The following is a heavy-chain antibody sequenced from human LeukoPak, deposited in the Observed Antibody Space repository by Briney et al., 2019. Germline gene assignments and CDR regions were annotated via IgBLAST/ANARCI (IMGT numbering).Heavy chain of an antibody. V-gene: IGHV1-2*02. D-gene: IGHD5-12*01. CDR3: AREHSGYDS. CDR2: INPNSGST. J-gene: IGHJ5*02. Sequence: ASVKVSCKASGYTFTGYYMHWVRQAPGQGLEWMGWINPNSGSTNYAQKFQGRVTMTRDTSTSTVYMELSSLRSEDTAVYYCAREHSGYDSWGQGTLLTVSS. CDR1: GYTFTGYY.